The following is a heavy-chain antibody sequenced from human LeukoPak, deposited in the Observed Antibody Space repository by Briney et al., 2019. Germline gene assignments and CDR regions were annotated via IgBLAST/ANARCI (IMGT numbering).Heavy chain of an antibody. V-gene: IGHV1-8*01. CDR1: GYTFTSYD. J-gene: IGHJ5*02. Sequence: ASVTVSCKASGYTFTSYDINWVRQATGQGLEWMGWMNPNSGNTGYAQKFQGRVTMTRNTSISTAYMELSSLRSEDTAVYYCARGRLRNSVTTVNWFDPWGQGTLVTVSS. CDR2: MNPNSGNT. CDR3: ARGRLRNSVTTVNWFDP. D-gene: IGHD4-17*01.